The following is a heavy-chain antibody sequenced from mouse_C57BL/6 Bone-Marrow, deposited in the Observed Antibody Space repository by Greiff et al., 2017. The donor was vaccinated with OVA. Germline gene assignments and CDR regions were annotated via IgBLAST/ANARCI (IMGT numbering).Heavy chain of an antibody. D-gene: IGHD1-1*01. CDR1: GYAFSSYW. J-gene: IGHJ1*03. CDR3: ARGAYYGSSPYWYFDV. V-gene: IGHV1-80*01. Sequence: QVQLKQSGAELVKPGASVKISCKASGYAFSSYWMNWVKQRPGQGLEWIGQIYPGDGDTNYNGKFKGKATLTADKSSSTAYMQLSSLTSEDSAVYFCARGAYYGSSPYWYFDVWGTGTTVTVSS. CDR2: IYPGDGDT.